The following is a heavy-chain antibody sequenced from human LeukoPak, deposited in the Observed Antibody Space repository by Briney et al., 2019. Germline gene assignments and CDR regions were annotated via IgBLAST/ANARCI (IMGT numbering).Heavy chain of an antibody. V-gene: IGHV1-8*01. Sequence: GASVKVSCKASGYTHTSHDINWVRQATGQGLEWMGWMNPNSGNTGYAQKFQGRVTMTRNTSISTAYMELSSLRSEDTAVYYCARIRGYSGYSKKTLGYWGQGTLVTVSS. D-gene: IGHD5-12*01. CDR3: ARIRGYSGYSKKTLGY. J-gene: IGHJ4*02. CDR1: GYTHTSHD. CDR2: MNPNSGNT.